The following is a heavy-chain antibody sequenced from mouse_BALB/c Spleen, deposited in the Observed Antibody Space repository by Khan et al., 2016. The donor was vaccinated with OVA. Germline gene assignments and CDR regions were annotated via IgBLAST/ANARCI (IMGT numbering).Heavy chain of an antibody. J-gene: IGHJ2*01. V-gene: IGHV1-9*01. CDR1: GYKFSNYW. Sequence: VQLQESGAELMKPGASVKISCKATGYKFSNYWIEWVKQRPGHGLEWIGEILPGSGNTNNNERFKGKATFTSEKSSKTAYMQLSSLTSEDTAVYFCARVKHCSRDSFEYWAQGTILKVSS. D-gene: IGHD1-1*01. CDR2: ILPGSGNT. CDR3: ARVKHCSRDSFEY.